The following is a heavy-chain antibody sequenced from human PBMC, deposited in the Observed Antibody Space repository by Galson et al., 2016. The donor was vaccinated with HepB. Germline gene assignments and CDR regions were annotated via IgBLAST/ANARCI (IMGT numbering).Heavy chain of an antibody. CDR1: GFTFSHYA. CDR3: ARLDQGRSDYFDW. Sequence: SLRLSCAASGFTFSHYAMSWVRQAPGKGLECVTVVSGNGVSTDYADSVKGRFTVSRDKSKNTMFLQMNSLRAEDTAVYYGARLDQGRSDYFDWWGQGTLVTVSS. J-gene: IGHJ4*02. CDR2: VSGNGVST. D-gene: IGHD1/OR15-1a*01. V-gene: IGHV3-23*01.